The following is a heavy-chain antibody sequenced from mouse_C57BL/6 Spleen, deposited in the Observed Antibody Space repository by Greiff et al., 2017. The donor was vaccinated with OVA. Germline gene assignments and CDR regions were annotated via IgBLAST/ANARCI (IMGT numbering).Heavy chain of an antibody. Sequence: EVKVVESGGGLVKPGGSLKLSCAASGFTFSSYAMSWVRQTPEKRLEWVATISDGGSYTYYPDNVKGRFTISRDNAKNNLYLQMSHLKSEDTAMYYCARDREATVVEGNYYAMDYWGQGTSVTVSS. CDR3: ARDREATVVEGNYYAMDY. CDR1: GFTFSSYA. CDR2: ISDGGSYT. V-gene: IGHV5-4*01. J-gene: IGHJ4*01. D-gene: IGHD1-1*01.